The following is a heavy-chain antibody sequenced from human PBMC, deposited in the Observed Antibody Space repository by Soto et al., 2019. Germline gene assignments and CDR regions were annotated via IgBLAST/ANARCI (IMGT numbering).Heavy chain of an antibody. V-gene: IGHV4-39*01. CDR3: ARLLRHNYYGMDV. D-gene: IGHD5-12*01. CDR2: IYYSGST. CDR1: GGSISSSSYY. J-gene: IGHJ6*02. Sequence: PSETLSLTCTVSGGSISSSSYYWGWIRQPPGKGLEWIGSIYYSGSTHYNPSLKSRVTISVDTSKNQFSLKLSSVTAADTAVYYCARLLRHNYYGMDVWGQGTTVT.